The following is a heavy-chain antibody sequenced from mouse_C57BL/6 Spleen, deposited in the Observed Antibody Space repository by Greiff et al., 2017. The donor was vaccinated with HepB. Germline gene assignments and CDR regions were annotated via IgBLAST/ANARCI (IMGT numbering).Heavy chain of an antibody. CDR1: GFTFSDYG. CDR3: ATTVVLGDAMDY. Sequence: DVKLVESGGGLVKPGGSLKLSCAASGFTFSDYGMHWVRQAPEKGLEWVAYISSGSSTIYYADTVKGRFTISRDNAKNTLFLQMTSLRSEDTAMYYCATTVVLGDAMDYWGQGTSVTVSS. D-gene: IGHD1-1*01. CDR2: ISSGSSTI. V-gene: IGHV5-17*01. J-gene: IGHJ4*01.